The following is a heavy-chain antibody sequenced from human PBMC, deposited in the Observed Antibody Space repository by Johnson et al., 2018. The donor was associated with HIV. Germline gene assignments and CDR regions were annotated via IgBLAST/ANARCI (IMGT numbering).Heavy chain of an antibody. Sequence: VQLVESGGGVVQPGRSLRLSCAASGFTFSSYGMHWVRQAPGKGLEWVAVISYDGSNKYYADSVKGRFTISRDNSKNTLYLQMNSLRAEDTALYYCARVPRGYNYGLYAFDLWGQGTMVTVSS. J-gene: IGHJ3*01. CDR1: GFTFSSYG. V-gene: IGHV3-30*19. CDR2: ISYDGSNK. D-gene: IGHD5-18*01. CDR3: ARVPRGYNYGLYAFDL.